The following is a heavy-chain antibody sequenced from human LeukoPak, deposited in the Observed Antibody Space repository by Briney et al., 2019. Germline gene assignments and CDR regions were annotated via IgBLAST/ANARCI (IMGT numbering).Heavy chain of an antibody. CDR3: AKDSNYYDSSGYEEAAFDI. CDR1: GFTFDDYA. J-gene: IGHJ3*02. D-gene: IGHD3-22*01. V-gene: IGHV3-9*01. Sequence: GRSLRLSCAASGFTFDDYAMHWVRQAPGKGLEWVSGISWNSGSIGHADSVKGRFTISRDNAKNSLYLQMNSLRAEDTALYYCAKDSNYYDSSGYEEAAFDIWGQGTMVTVSS. CDR2: ISWNSGSI.